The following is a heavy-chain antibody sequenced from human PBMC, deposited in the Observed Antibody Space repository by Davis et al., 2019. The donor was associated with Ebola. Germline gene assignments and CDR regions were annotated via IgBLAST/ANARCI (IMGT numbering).Heavy chain of an antibody. Sequence: GESLKISCAASGFTFSSYSMNWVRQAPGKGLEWVSYISSSSSTIYYADSVKGRFTISRDNAKNSLYLQMNSLRDEDTAVYYCARVGYYYDSSGYYSGAFDIWGQGTMVTVSS. CDR3: ARVGYYYDSSGYYSGAFDI. CDR1: GFTFSSYS. D-gene: IGHD3-22*01. V-gene: IGHV3-48*02. CDR2: ISSSSSTI. J-gene: IGHJ3*02.